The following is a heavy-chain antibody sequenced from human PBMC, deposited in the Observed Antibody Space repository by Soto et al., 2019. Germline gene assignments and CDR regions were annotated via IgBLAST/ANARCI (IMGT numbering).Heavy chain of an antibody. J-gene: IGHJ4*02. D-gene: IGHD3-10*01. CDR2: IYYNGST. CDR1: GYSISSGGYY. Sequence: QVQLQESGPGLVKPSQTLSLTCTVSGYSISSGGYYWSWIRQHPGKGLEWIGHIYYNGSTYHNPSLKSRVNISVHTSKDQLSLRLSSVPAADTAVYYCARVNYYGTGSYSKWFDYWGQGTLVTVSS. V-gene: IGHV4-31*03. CDR3: ARVNYYGTGSYSKWFDY.